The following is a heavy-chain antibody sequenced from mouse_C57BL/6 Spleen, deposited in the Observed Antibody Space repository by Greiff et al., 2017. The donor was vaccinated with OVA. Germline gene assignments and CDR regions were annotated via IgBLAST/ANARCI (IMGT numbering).Heavy chain of an antibody. D-gene: IGHD1-1*01. J-gene: IGHJ1*03. Sequence: VQLQQSGAELVRPGSSVKLSCKASGYTFTSYWMHWVKQRPIQGLEWIGNIDPSDSETHYNQKFKDKATLTVDKSSSTAYMQLSSLTSEDSAVYYCARGDYGSSYGWYFDVWGTGTTVTVSS. CDR3: ARGDYGSSYGWYFDV. CDR1: GYTFTSYW. CDR2: IDPSDSET. V-gene: IGHV1-52*01.